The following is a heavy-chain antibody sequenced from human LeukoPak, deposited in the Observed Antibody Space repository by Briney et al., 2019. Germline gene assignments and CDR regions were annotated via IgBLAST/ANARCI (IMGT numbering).Heavy chain of an antibody. V-gene: IGHV3-30-3*01. CDR2: ISYDGSNK. CDR3: ASLFNGWELLSAFDT. D-gene: IGHD1-26*01. Sequence: GGSLRLSCAASGFTFSSYAMHWVRQAPGKGLEWVAVISYDGSNKYYADSVKGRFTISRDNSKNTLYLQMNSLRAEDTAVYYCASLFNGWELLSAFDTWGQGTMVTVSS. CDR1: GFTFSSYA. J-gene: IGHJ3*02.